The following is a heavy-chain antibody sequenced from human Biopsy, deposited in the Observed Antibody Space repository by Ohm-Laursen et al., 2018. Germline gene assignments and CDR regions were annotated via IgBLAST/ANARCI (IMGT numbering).Heavy chain of an antibody. CDR3: ARDALGGGSYRFFY. J-gene: IGHJ4*02. V-gene: IGHV1-69*06. CDR2: NIPILGTG. D-gene: IGHD1-26*01. Sequence: GASVKVSCKAPGGTFSNYGVNWVRQAPGQGLEWLGGNIPILGTGNYAQKFQDRVTVAADTSTSTATMELRSLRSDDTAVYYCARDALGGGSYRFFYWGQGSLVTVSS. CDR1: GGTFSNYG.